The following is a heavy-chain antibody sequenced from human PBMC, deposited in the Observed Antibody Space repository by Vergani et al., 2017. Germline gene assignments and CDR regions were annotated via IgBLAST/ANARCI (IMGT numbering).Heavy chain of an antibody. CDR1: GFTFSSYA. D-gene: IGHD6-19*01. CDR3: AATHDGQWLFDY. V-gene: IGHV3-23*01. Sequence: EVQLLESGGGLVQPGGSLRLSCAASGFTFSSYAMSWVRQAPGKGLEWVSAISGSGGSTYYADSVKGRFTISRDNSKNTLYLQMNSLRAEDTAVYYCAATHDGQWLFDYWGQGTLVTVSS. CDR2: ISGSGGST. J-gene: IGHJ4*02.